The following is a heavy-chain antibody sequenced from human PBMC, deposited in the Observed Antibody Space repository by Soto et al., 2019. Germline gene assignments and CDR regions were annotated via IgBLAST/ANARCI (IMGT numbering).Heavy chain of an antibody. CDR2: IYYSGST. V-gene: IGHV4-59*08. CDR1: GGSISSYY. CDR3: ARQVWDGAFDI. Sequence: SETLSLTCTVSGGSISSYYWSWIRQPPGKGLEWIGYIYYSGSTNYNPSLKSRVTISGDTSKNQFSLKLSSVTAADTAVYYCARQVWDGAFDIWGQGTMVTVSS. J-gene: IGHJ3*02. D-gene: IGHD1-26*01.